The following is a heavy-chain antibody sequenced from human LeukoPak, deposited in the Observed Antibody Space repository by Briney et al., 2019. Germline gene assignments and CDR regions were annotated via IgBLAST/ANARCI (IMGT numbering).Heavy chain of an antibody. CDR3: VRSRGGDFDH. V-gene: IGHV6-1*01. CDR2: TYYRSKWSN. Sequence: KHSQTLSLTCAISGDSVSSNSVACNWIRQSPSRGLEWLVRTYYRSKWSNDYAVSVRSRITINPDTSKNQFSLQLNSVTPADAAVYYCVRSRGGDFDHWGQGTLVTVSS. J-gene: IGHJ4*02. D-gene: IGHD3-16*01. CDR1: GDSVSSNSVA.